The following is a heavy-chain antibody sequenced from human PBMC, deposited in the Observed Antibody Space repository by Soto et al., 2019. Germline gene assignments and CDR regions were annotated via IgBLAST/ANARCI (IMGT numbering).Heavy chain of an antibody. CDR2: INHSGST. CDR1: GGSFSGYY. V-gene: IGHV4-34*01. Sequence: QVQLQQWGAGLLKPSETLSLTCAVYGGSFSGYYWSWIRQPPGKGLEWIGEINHSGSTNYNPSLKSRVTTSVDTSKNQFSLKLSSVTAADTAVYYCARWGSGWYYFDYWGQGTLVTVSS. D-gene: IGHD6-19*01. J-gene: IGHJ4*02. CDR3: ARWGSGWYYFDY.